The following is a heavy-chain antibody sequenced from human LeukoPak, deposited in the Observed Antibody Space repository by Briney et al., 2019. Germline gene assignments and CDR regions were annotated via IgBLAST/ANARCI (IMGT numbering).Heavy chain of an antibody. J-gene: IGHJ4*02. D-gene: IGHD5-12*01. CDR3: ARVEGYSGYDWALDY. CDR2: IYHSGST. CDR1: GGSISSGGYS. Sequence: SQTLSLTCAVSGGSISSGGYSWSWIRQPPGKGLEWIGYIYHSGSTYYNPSLKSRVTISVDRSKNQFSLKLSSVTTADTAVYYCARVEGYSGYDWALDYWGQGTLVTVSS. V-gene: IGHV4-30-2*01.